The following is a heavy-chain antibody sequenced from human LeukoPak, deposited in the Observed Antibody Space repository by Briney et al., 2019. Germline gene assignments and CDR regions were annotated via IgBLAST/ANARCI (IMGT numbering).Heavy chain of an antibody. CDR1: GFTFSSYW. D-gene: IGHD3-10*01. CDR3: ARVGGVRPYLGGAFDI. J-gene: IGHJ3*02. Sequence: PGGSLRLSCAASGFTFSSYWMSWVRQAPRKGLEWVANIKQDGSEKYYVDSVKGRFTISRDNAKNSLYLQMNSLRAEDTAVYYCARVGGVRPYLGGAFDIWGQGTMVTVSS. CDR2: IKQDGSEK. V-gene: IGHV3-7*01.